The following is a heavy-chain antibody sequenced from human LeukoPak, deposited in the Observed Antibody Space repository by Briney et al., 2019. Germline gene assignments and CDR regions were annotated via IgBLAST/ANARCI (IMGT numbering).Heavy chain of an antibody. J-gene: IGHJ6*02. Sequence: GGSLRLAFSASGSTFSSYWMHWVRQAPGKGLVWVSNINSDGSRTTYADSVKGRFTISRDNAKNTLSLQMNSLRAGDTAVYYCARGFRFGMDVWGQGTTVAVSS. CDR3: ARGFRFGMDV. CDR2: INSDGSRT. V-gene: IGHV3-74*01. CDR1: GSTFSSYW.